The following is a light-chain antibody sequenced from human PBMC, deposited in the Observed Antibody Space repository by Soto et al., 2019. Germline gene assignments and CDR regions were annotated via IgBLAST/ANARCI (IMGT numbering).Light chain of an antibody. V-gene: IGLV3-21*02. CDR1: NIGSKS. Sequence: SYELTQPPSVSVAPGQTATLTCGGNNIGSKSVHWYQQRPGQAPVLVVYDDRDRTSGIPDRFSGSNYGNTATLTISRVEVGDEADYHCQEWDSTLDQWIFGGGPQLTVL. CDR2: DDR. J-gene: IGLJ2*01. CDR3: QEWDSTLDQWI.